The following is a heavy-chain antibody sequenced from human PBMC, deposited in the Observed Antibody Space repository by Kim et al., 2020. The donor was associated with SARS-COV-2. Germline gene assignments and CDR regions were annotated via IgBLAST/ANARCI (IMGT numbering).Heavy chain of an antibody. J-gene: IGHJ5*02. CDR2: IWYDGSNK. CDR1: GFTFTTFG. V-gene: IGHV3-33*01. CDR3: AREDYDSEGGLSDP. Sequence: GGSLRLSCAASGFTFTTFGMHWVRQAPGKGLEWVAVIWYDGSNKFYADSVKGRFTISRDNSKNTLYLQMNSLRAEDTAVYYCAREDYDSEGGLSDPWGQG. D-gene: IGHD3-22*01.